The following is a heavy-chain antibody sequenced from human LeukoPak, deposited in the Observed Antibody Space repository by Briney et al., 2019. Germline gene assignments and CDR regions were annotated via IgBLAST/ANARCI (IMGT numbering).Heavy chain of an antibody. V-gene: IGHV3-30-3*01. CDR1: GFTFSTLS. J-gene: IGHJ4*02. CDR3: AKDLANSWTIDY. D-gene: IGHD1-1*01. CDR2: ISHSGSEK. Sequence: GGSLRLSCAASGFTFSTLSMYWVRQAPGKGLEWVALISHSGSEKYYADSVEGRFTISRDNSRNTLYLQMYSLSVDDTAFYYCAKDLANSWTIDYWGQGTLVTVSS.